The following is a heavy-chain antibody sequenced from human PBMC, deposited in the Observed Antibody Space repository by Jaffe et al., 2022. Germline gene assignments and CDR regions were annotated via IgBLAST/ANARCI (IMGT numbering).Heavy chain of an antibody. V-gene: IGHV3-48*01. CDR1: GFTFSSYS. Sequence: EVQLVESGGGLVQPGGSLRLSCAASGFTFSSYSMNWVRQAPGKGLEWVSYISSSSSTIYYADSVKGRFTISRDNAKNSLYLQMNSLRAEDTAVYYCARDHGSYSSGWYFSGAEYFQHWGQGTLVTVSS. J-gene: IGHJ1*01. CDR2: ISSSSSTI. D-gene: IGHD6-19*01. CDR3: ARDHGSYSSGWYFSGAEYFQH.